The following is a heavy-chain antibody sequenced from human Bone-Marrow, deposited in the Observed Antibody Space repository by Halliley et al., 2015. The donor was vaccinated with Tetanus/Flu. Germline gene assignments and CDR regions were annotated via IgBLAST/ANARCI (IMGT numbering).Heavy chain of an antibody. D-gene: IGHD1-1*01. CDR3: ARDYQLLSF. V-gene: IGHV4-59*01. Sequence: KGLEWIVYIYYRWAAKYNPSLKSRVTISIDTSKNQFSLKLSSLPAAGTAVYYCARDYQLLSFWGQGALVPVSS. J-gene: IGHJ1*01. CDR2: IYYRWAA.